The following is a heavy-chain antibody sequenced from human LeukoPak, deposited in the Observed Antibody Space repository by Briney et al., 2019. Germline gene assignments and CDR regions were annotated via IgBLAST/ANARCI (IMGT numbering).Heavy chain of an antibody. CDR2: ILSNIDGGTT. CDR1: GFTFSKAW. CDR3: TTASGYSPDWYDF. Sequence: GGSLRLSCAVSGFTFSKAWMSWVRQTPGKGLEWVGRILSNIDGGTTDYAAPVKGRFTISREDSKSTLYLQMNSLKTEDKAVYYCTTASGYSPDWYDFWGPGTLVPPPS. V-gene: IGHV3-15*01. J-gene: IGHJ4*02. D-gene: IGHD6-19*01.